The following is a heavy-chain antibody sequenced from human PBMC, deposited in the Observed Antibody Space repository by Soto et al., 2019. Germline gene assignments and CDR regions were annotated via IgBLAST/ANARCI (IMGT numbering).Heavy chain of an antibody. J-gene: IGHJ6*02. CDR2: ISYDGHNK. CDR1: GFTFTTFG. V-gene: IGHV3-30*18. D-gene: IGHD4-17*01. Sequence: QVQLVESGGGVVQPGGSLRLSCTASGFTFTTFGIHWVRQAPGKGLDWVALISYDGHNKYYSDSVKGRFTISRDNYKNTLSLQMNSLRAEDTAVYYCAKDLQAYGDSNYYYYGMDVWGQGTTVSVSS. CDR3: AKDLQAYGDSNYYYYGMDV.